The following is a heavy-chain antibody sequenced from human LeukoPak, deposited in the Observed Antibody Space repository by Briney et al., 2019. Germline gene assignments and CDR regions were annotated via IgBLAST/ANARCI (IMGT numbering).Heavy chain of an antibody. CDR3: ARVTRPGRFDP. Sequence: GGSLRLSCAASGFTFSSYGMNWVRQAPGKGLEWVSSISSSSSYIYYADSVKGRFTISRDNAKNSLYLQMNSLRAEDTAVYYCARVTRPGRFDPWGQGTLVTVSS. CDR1: GFTFSSYG. CDR2: ISSSSSYI. D-gene: IGHD6-6*01. V-gene: IGHV3-21*01. J-gene: IGHJ5*02.